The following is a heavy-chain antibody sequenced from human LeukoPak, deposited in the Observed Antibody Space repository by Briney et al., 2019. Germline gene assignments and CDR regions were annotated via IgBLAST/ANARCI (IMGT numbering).Heavy chain of an antibody. D-gene: IGHD6-19*01. CDR1: GGSISSGSDY. Sequence: SETLSLTCTVSGGSISSGSDYWSWIRQPAGKGLEWIGHIYTSGSTSYNPSLQSRVTISADTSKHQFSLQVTSVTAADTAVYYCARAGGSVGWYGTIDSWGQGILVTVSS. J-gene: IGHJ4*02. V-gene: IGHV4-61*09. CDR3: ARAGGSVGWYGTIDS. CDR2: IYTSGST.